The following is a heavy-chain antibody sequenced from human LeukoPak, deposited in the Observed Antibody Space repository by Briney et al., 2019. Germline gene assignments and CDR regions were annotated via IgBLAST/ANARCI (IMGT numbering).Heavy chain of an antibody. Sequence: RASVKVSCKASGGTFTSYAISWVRQAPGQGLEWMGRIIPIFGTANYAQKFQGRVTITTDESTSTAYMELSSLKSQDTAVYYCARYGHSRSRAFDYWGQGTLVTVSS. CDR1: GGTFTSYA. CDR3: ARYGHSRSRAFDY. J-gene: IGHJ4*02. D-gene: IGHD6-6*01. CDR2: IIPIFGTA. V-gene: IGHV1-69*05.